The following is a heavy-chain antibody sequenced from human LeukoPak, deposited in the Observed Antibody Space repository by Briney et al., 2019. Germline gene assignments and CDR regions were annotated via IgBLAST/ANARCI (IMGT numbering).Heavy chain of an antibody. V-gene: IGHV4-34*01. CDR3: ASSNCSGGSCYSGY. CDR1: GGSFSGYY. CDR2: INHSGST. D-gene: IGHD2-15*01. Sequence: SETLSLTCAVYGGSFSGYYWSWIRQPPGKGLEWLGEINHSGSTNYNPSLKSRVTISVDTSKNQFSLKLSSVTAADTAVYYCASSNCSGGSCYSGYWGQGTLVTVSS. J-gene: IGHJ4*02.